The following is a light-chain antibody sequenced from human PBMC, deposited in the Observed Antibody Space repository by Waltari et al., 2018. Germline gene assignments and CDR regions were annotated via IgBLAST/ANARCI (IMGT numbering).Light chain of an antibody. CDR1: QYITDH. Sequence: TCQARQYITDHLNWYQQKPDRAPKLLIFDAYTLETGVPSRFSGSGSGTEFTFTISSLQPEDIGTYYCQQFDDAPLTFGQGTRLDIK. CDR2: DAY. V-gene: IGKV1-33*01. CDR3: QQFDDAPLT. J-gene: IGKJ5*01.